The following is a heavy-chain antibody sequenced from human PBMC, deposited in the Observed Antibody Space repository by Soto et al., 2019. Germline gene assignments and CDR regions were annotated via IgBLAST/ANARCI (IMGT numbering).Heavy chain of an antibody. V-gene: IGHV1-3*01. CDR1: GYTFTSYA. J-gene: IGHJ4*02. CDR3: ARPRDSSGWYYFDY. D-gene: IGHD6-19*01. Sequence: VASVKVSCKASGYTFTSYAMHWVRQAPGQRLEWMGWVNAGNGNTKYSQKFQGRVTITRDTSASTAYMELSSLRSEDTAVYYCARPRDSSGWYYFDYWGQGTLVTVSS. CDR2: VNAGNGNT.